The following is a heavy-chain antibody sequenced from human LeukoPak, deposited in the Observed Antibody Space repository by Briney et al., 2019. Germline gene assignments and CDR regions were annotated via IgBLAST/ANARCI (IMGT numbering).Heavy chain of an antibody. J-gene: IGHJ5*02. CDR3: AKGGVYRATYNWFDP. CDR2: ITGGGDTT. V-gene: IGHV3-23*01. CDR1: GFTFSSYA. Sequence: GGSLRLSCAASGFTFSSYAMAWARQAPGKGLEWVSAITGGGDTTYYADSVKGRFTISRDNSKNTLYLQMNNLRAEDTAVYYCAKGGVYRATYNWFDPWGQGTLVTVSS. D-gene: IGHD5/OR15-5a*01.